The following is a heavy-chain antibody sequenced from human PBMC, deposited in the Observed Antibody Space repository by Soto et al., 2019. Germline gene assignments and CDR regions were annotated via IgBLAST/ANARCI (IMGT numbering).Heavy chain of an antibody. D-gene: IGHD2-2*01. CDR3: VTDSPKYCSSTSCFKWGWFDP. V-gene: IGHV1-24*01. J-gene: IGHJ5*02. CDR2: FDPEDGET. Sequence: QVQLVQSGAEVKKPGASVKVSCKVSGYTLTELSMHWVRQAPGKGLEWMGGFDPEDGETIYAQKFQGRVTMTEDTSTDTAYMELSSLRSEDTAVYYCVTDSPKYCSSTSCFKWGWFDPWGQGTLVTVSS. CDR1: GYTLTELS.